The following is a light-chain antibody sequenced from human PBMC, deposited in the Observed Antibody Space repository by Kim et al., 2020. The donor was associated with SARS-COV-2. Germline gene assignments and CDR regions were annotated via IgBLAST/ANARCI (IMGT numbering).Light chain of an antibody. J-gene: IGLJ3*02. CDR1: SGSVSTANY. V-gene: IGLV8-61*01. Sequence: GGPVTLACGLTSGSVSTANYPSWYQQTPGHAPRSLIYSTNTRSSGVPDRFSGSILGNKAALTITGAQADDESDYYCVLYLGGGISVFGGGTQLTVL. CDR3: VLYLGGGISV. CDR2: STN.